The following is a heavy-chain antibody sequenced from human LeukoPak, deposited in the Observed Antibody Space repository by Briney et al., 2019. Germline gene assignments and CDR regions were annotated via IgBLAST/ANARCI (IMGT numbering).Heavy chain of an antibody. J-gene: IGHJ6*03. Sequence: SETLSLTCTVSGGSISSHYWSWIRQPPGKGLEWIGYIYYSGSTNYNPSLKSRVTISVDTSKNQFSLKPSSVAAADTAVYYCARATVTTKVIFRYYYMDVWGKGTTVTVSS. D-gene: IGHD4-11*01. CDR2: IYYSGST. CDR1: GGSISSHY. V-gene: IGHV4-59*11. CDR3: ARATVTTKVIFRYYYMDV.